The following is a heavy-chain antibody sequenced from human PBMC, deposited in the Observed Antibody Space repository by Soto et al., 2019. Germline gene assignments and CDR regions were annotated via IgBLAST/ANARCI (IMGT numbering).Heavy chain of an antibody. CDR3: TRLADSYGFDL. J-gene: IGHJ4*02. Sequence: QVQLVESGGGVVQPGGSLRLSCAASGFTFSRNPMHWVRQAPGKGLEWVAFLSYDEIDEFYADSVKGRFTISRDNSQNTLYLQMNSLTPEDTALYYCTRLADSYGFDLWGQRTLVTVSS. D-gene: IGHD5-18*01. V-gene: IGHV3-30-3*01. CDR2: LSYDEIDE. CDR1: GFTFSRNP.